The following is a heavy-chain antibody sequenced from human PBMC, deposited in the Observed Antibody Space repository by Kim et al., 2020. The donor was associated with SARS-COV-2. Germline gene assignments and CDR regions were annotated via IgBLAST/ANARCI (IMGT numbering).Heavy chain of an antibody. Sequence: YADSVKGRFTISRDNSKNTLYLQMNSLGAEDTAVYYCAKGMAGGNFVFDYWGQGTLVTVSS. CDR3: AKGMAGGNFVFDY. D-gene: IGHD2-21*02. V-gene: IGHV3-30*02. J-gene: IGHJ4*02.